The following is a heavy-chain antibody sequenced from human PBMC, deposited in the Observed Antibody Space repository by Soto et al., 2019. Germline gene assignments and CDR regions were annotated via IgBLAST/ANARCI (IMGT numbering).Heavy chain of an antibody. D-gene: IGHD3-9*01. CDR2: INPNSGGT. Sequence: QVQLVQSGTEVKKPGASVKVSCKASGYTFTGYYMHWVRQAPGQGLEWMGWINPNSGGTNYAQKFQGRVTMTRDTSISTAYMELSRLRSDDTAVYYCARGDYDILTGYYTGAGYWGQGTLVTVSS. CDR3: ARGDYDILTGYYTGAGY. V-gene: IGHV1-2*02. J-gene: IGHJ4*02. CDR1: GYTFTGYY.